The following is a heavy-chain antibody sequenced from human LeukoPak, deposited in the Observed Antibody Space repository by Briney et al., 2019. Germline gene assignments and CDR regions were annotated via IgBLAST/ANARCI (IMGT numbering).Heavy chain of an antibody. J-gene: IGHJ5*02. V-gene: IGHV4-38-2*02. CDR2: IYHSGST. Sequence: PSETLSLTCTVSGYSISFGYSWTWIRQPPGKGLEWIGYIYHSGSTYYNPSLKSRVTISVDRSKNQFSLKLSSVTAADTAVYYCARSTPGIAAATHWFDPWGQGTLVTVSS. CDR3: ARSTPGIAAATHWFDP. CDR1: GYSISFGYS. D-gene: IGHD6-13*01.